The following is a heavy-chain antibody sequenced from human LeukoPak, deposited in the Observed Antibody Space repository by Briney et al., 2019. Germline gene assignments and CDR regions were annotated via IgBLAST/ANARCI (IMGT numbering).Heavy chain of an antibody. Sequence: PGRSLRLSCAASGFTFSSYGMHWVRQAPGKGLEWVAVISYDGSNKYYADSVKGRFTISRDNAKNSLYLQMNSLRAEDTAVYYCARDIRVNWFDPWGQGTLVTVSS. CDR3: ARDIRVNWFDP. D-gene: IGHD3-3*02. CDR1: GFTFSSYG. J-gene: IGHJ5*02. V-gene: IGHV3-30*03. CDR2: ISYDGSNK.